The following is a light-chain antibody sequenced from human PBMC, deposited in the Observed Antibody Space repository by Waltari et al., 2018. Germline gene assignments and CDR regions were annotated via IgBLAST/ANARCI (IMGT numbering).Light chain of an antibody. CDR2: SAS. V-gene: IGKV3-15*01. Sequence: EIVMTQPPATLSVSPGERAPLPCRASQSVSSILAWYQQKRGQAPMLLIYSASPRATDIPARFSGGGSGKEFTLTISSLQSEDFAVYYCQQYNNWPLTFGGGTKVEIK. CDR3: QQYNNWPLT. J-gene: IGKJ4*01. CDR1: QSVSSI.